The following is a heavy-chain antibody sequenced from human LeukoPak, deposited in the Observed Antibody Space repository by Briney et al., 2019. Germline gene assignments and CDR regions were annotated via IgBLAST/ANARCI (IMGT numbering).Heavy chain of an antibody. J-gene: IGHJ3*02. D-gene: IGHD1-20*01. CDR1: GGSFSGYY. Sequence: SETLTLTCAVYGGSFSGYYWSWIRQPPGKGLEWIGEINHSGSTNYNPSLKSRVTISVDTSKNQFSLKLSSVTAADTAVYYCASYNWNAWRVFDIWGQGTMVTVSS. CDR3: ASYNWNAWRVFDI. CDR2: INHSGST. V-gene: IGHV4-34*01.